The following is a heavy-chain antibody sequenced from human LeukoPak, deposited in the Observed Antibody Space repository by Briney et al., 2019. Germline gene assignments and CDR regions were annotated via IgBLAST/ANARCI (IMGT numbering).Heavy chain of an antibody. CDR1: GFTFSTYN. D-gene: IGHD3-22*01. J-gene: IGHJ6*02. Sequence: GGSLRLSCAASGFTFSTYNMNWVRQAPGKGLEWVSSISNSASYIFYADSVKGRFTISRDNAKNSLYLQMNSLRAEDTAVYYCARAFYYDIIGGEGMDVWGQGTTVTASS. CDR3: ARAFYYDIIGGEGMDV. CDR2: ISNSASYI. V-gene: IGHV3-21*01.